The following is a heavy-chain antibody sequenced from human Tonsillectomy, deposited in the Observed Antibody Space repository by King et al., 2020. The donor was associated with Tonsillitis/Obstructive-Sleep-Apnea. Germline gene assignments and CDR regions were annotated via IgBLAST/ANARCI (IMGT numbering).Heavy chain of an antibody. CDR2: VSHSGSS. J-gene: IGHJ6*03. V-gene: IGHV4-34*01. CDR1: GGSFSGHY. CDR3: ARGRRVADSTYTNYYYYMDV. D-gene: IGHD4-11*01. Sequence: VQLQQWGAGLLKPSETLSLTCAVYGGSFSGHYWSWIRQPPGKGLEWIGEVSHSGSSHSNPSLKSRVSMSVDTSKNQCSLRLSSVTAADTAVYYCARGRRVADSTYTNYYYYMDVWGKGTTVTLSS.